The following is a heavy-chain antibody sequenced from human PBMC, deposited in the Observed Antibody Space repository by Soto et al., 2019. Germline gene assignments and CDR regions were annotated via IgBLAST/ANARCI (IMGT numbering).Heavy chain of an antibody. CDR2: INPYSGGA. D-gene: IGHD3-10*01. J-gene: IGHJ5*02. CDR1: GYTFTGYF. CDR3: ARVIRGAYYNSPLDT. V-gene: IGHV1-2*02. Sequence: RASVKVSCKASGYTFTGYFMHWVRQAPGQGLEWMGWINPYSGGADYAQSFQGRVTMTRDTSISTVYMELSRLRFDDTAVYYCARVIRGAYYNSPLDTWGQGTVVTVYS.